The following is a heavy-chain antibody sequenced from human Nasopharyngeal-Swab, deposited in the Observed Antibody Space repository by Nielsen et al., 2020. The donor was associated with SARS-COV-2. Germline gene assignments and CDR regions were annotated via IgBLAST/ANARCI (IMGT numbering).Heavy chain of an antibody. D-gene: IGHD2-21*02. V-gene: IGHV4-61*02. CDR1: GGSISSGSYY. J-gene: IGHJ6*03. CDR2: IYTSGST. Sequence: SETLSLTCTVSGGSISSGSYYWSWIRQPAGKGLEWIGRIYTSGSTNYNPSLKSRVTISVDTSKNQFSLKLSSVTAADTAVYYCARDGDSNYDYYYMDVWGKGTTVTVSS. CDR3: ARDGDSNYDYYYMDV.